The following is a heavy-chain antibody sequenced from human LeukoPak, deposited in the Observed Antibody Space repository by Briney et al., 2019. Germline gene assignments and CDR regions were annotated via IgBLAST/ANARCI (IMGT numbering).Heavy chain of an antibody. CDR1: GYSFTSYW. V-gene: IGHV5-51*01. CDR3: ASPDYYDSSGYSPGVGY. CDR2: IYHGDSDT. D-gene: IGHD3-22*01. J-gene: IGHJ4*02. Sequence: GSLKISCKGSGYSFTSYWIGWVRQMPGKGLEWMGIIYHGDSDTRYSPSFQGQVTISADKSISTAYLQWSSLKASDTAMYYCASPDYYDSSGYSPGVGYWGQGTLVTVSS.